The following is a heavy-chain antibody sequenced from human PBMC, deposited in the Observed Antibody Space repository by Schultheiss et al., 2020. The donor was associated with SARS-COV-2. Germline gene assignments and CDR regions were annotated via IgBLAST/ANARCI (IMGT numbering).Heavy chain of an antibody. CDR2: IYYSGST. Sequence: SETLSLTCTVSGGSISSYYWSWIRQPPGKGLEWIGYIYYSGSTYYNPSLKSRVTISVDKSKNQFSLKLSSVTAADTAVYYCARTGEYSWPRPRYYYYGMDVWGQGTTVTVSS. V-gene: IGHV4-59*12. CDR1: GGSISSYY. J-gene: IGHJ6*02. D-gene: IGHD3-10*01. CDR3: ARTGEYSWPRPRYYYYGMDV.